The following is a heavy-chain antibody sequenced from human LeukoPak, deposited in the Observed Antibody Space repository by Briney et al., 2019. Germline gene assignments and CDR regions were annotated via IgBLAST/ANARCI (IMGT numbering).Heavy chain of an antibody. CDR1: GGSISSSSYY. CDR2: IYYSGST. CDR3: ASDPRGYSYGLYYYYYYMDV. V-gene: IGHV4-39*07. J-gene: IGHJ6*03. Sequence: SETLSLTCTVSGGSISSSSYYWGWIRQPPGKGLEWIGSIYYSGSTYYNPSLKSRVTISVDTSKNQFSLKLSSVTAADTAVYYCASDPRGYSYGLYYYYYYMDVWGKGTTVTVSS. D-gene: IGHD5-18*01.